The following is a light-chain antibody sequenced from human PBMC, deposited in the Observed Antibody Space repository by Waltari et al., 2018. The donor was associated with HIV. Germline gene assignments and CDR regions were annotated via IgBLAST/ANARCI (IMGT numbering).Light chain of an antibody. CDR3: QQYASSPWT. J-gene: IGKJ2*02. CDR1: QTISNNY. Sequence: IVLTLSPATLSLSPGERATLPCGASQTISNNYLAWYQQKPGLPPRLVIYDASNRAGGIPDRFGGSGSGTDFTLTINRLEPDDFAVYYCQQYASSPWTFGQGTKLEVK. V-gene: IGKV3D-20*01. CDR2: DAS.